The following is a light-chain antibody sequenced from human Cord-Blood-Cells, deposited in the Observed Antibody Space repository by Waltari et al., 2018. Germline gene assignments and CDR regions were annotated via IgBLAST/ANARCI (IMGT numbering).Light chain of an antibody. CDR2: GAS. CDR3: QQYGSSPDS. V-gene: IGKV3-20*01. J-gene: IGKJ2*03. CDR1: PSVTSSY. Sequence: IVLTQSPGTLSLSPGERATLSCRASPSVTSSYLAWYKQKPGQAPMLLISGASSRATGIPDRVSGSGSGTDFTRTISRLEPEDFAVYYWQQYGSSPDSFGQGTKLEIK.